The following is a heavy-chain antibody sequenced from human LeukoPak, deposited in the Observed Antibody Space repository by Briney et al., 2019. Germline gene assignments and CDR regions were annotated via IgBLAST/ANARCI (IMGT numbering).Heavy chain of an antibody. CDR3: ATTVTPGHSDY. Sequence: SVKVSCKASGGTFSNYAISWVRQAPGQGLEWMGRIIPILIVANYAQNFQGRVTITADKSTSTAYMELSSLRSEDTAVYYCATTVTPGHSDYWGQGTLVTVSS. J-gene: IGHJ4*02. CDR2: IIPILIVA. D-gene: IGHD4-11*01. V-gene: IGHV1-69*04. CDR1: GGTFSNYA.